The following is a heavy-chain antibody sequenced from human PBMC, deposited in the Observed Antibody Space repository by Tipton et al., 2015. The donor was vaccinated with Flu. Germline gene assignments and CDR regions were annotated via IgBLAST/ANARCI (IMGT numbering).Heavy chain of an antibody. J-gene: IGHJ4*02. D-gene: IGHD6-19*01. V-gene: IGHV3-23*01. CDR3: ARVIPEFVAGLSY. CDR1: GFTFSRYA. Sequence: PLRLSCTASGFTFSRYAMSWVRQAPGKGLEWVSAIGGGGATTYFADSVKGRFTISRDNIRNTLSLQMNSLRAEDTAIYYCARVIPEFVAGLSYWGQGALVSVSS. CDR2: IGGGGATT.